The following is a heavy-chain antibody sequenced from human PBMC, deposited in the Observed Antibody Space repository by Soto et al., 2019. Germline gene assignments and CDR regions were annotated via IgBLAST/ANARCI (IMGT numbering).Heavy chain of an antibody. V-gene: IGHV1-2*04. CDR2: INPNSGGT. Sequence: QVQLVQSGAEVKKPGASVKVSCKASGYTFTGYYMHWVRQAPGQGLEWMGWINPNSGGTNYAQKFQGWVTMTRDTSISTAYMELSRLRSDDTAVYYCARDVSEAGGDTVPSNGFGYYYYGMDVWGQGTTVTVSS. J-gene: IGHJ6*02. CDR3: ARDVSEAGGDTVPSNGFGYYYYGMDV. D-gene: IGHD5-18*01. CDR1: GYTFTGYY.